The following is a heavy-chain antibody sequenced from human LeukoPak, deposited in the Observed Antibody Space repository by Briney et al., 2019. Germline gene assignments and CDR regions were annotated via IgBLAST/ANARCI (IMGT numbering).Heavy chain of an antibody. CDR3: ARDSGTTGEVKFDP. D-gene: IGHD3-10*01. CDR2: IYSSGST. J-gene: IGHJ5*02. V-gene: IGHV4-39*02. Sequence: SETLSLTCTVSGASVSGSPYYWGWIRQPPGKGLEWIGSIYSSGSTYYNASLQSRVTISIETSKNQISLRLNSVTAADTAIYYCARDSGTTGEVKFDPWGQGSLVTVSS. CDR1: GASVSGSPYY.